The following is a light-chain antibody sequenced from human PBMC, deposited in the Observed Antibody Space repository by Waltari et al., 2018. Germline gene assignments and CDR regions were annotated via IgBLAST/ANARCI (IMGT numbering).Light chain of an antibody. CDR2: KVS. Sequence: VVVTQSPLSLPVTLGQPASISCRSSQSLVHSDGNTYLNWFQQRQGQSPRRLIYKVSNRDSGVPDRVSGSGSGTDFTLKISRVEAEDVGVYYCMQGTHWPPFTFGPGTKVDIK. CDR3: MQGTHWPPFT. CDR1: QSLVHSDGNTY. J-gene: IGKJ3*01. V-gene: IGKV2-30*02.